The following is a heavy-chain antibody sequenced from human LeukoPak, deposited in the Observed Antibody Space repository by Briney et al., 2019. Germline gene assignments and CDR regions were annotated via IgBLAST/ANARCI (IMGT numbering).Heavy chain of an antibody. D-gene: IGHD3-10*01. V-gene: IGHV4-34*01. J-gene: IGHJ6*03. CDR1: GGSFSGYY. CDR3: ARGRMVRGGNYYYMDV. CDR2: INHSGST. Sequence: SETLSLTCAVYGGSFSGYYWSWIRQPPGKGLEWIGEINHSGSTNYNPSLKSRVTISVDTSKNQFSLKLSSVTAADTAVYYCARGRMVRGGNYYYMDVWGKGTTVTISS.